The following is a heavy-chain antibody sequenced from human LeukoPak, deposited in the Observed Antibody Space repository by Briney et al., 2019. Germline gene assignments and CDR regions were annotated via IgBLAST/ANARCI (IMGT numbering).Heavy chain of an antibody. J-gene: IGHJ6*02. D-gene: IGHD6-19*01. CDR3: ARDFLRQWLVPYYYYGMDV. CDR2: INAGNGNT. V-gene: IGHV1-3*01. Sequence: ASVKVSCKASGYTFTSYGISWVRQAPGQRLEWMGWINAGNGNTKYSQKFQGRVTITRDTSASTAYMELSSLRSEDTAVYYCARDFLRQWLVPYYYYGMDVWGQGTTVTVSS. CDR1: GYTFTSYG.